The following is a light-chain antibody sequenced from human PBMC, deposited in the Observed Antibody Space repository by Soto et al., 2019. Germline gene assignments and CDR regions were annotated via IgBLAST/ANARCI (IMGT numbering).Light chain of an antibody. J-gene: IGKJ5*01. V-gene: IGKV1-13*02. Sequence: AIQMTQSPSSLSASVGDSITITCRASQDIRSDLGWYQQKPGRAPKLLIYDASSLKSGVPARFSGSGSGTEFTLTISSLQPDDFATYYCQQYNTYSTFGQGTRLEIK. CDR1: QDIRSD. CDR2: DAS. CDR3: QQYNTYST.